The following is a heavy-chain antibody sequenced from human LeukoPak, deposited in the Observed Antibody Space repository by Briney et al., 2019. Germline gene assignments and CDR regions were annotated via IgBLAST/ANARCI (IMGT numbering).Heavy chain of an antibody. Sequence: GGSLRLSCAASGFTVSSNYMSWVRQAPGKGLEWVSVIYSGGSTYYADSVKGRFTISRDNSKNTLYLQMNSLRAEDTAVYYCAGAGPYSYGYKFDIWGQGTMVTVSS. V-gene: IGHV3-66*01. CDR2: IYSGGST. J-gene: IGHJ3*02. CDR3: AGAGPYSYGYKFDI. CDR1: GFTVSSNY. D-gene: IGHD5-18*01.